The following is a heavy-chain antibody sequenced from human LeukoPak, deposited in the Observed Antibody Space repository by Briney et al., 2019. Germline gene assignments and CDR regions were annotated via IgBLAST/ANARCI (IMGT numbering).Heavy chain of an antibody. J-gene: IGHJ4*02. D-gene: IGHD3-9*01. V-gene: IGHV4-39*07. CDR1: GGSISSSSYY. Sequence: SETLSLTCTVSGGSISSSSYYWGWIRQPPGKGLEWIGSIYYSGSTYYNPSLKSRVTISVDTSKNQFSLKLSSVTAADTAVYYCARNPILTGYYYFDYWGQGTLVTVSS. CDR3: ARNPILTGYYYFDY. CDR2: IYYSGST.